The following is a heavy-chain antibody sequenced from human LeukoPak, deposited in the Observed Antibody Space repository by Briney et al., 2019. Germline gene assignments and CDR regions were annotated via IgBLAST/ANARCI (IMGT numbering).Heavy chain of an antibody. CDR2: INPNSGGT. V-gene: IGHV1-2*02. D-gene: IGHD3-22*01. CDR3: ARGGDYYDSSGYHYAAAH. CDR1: GYTFTGYY. J-gene: IGHJ4*02. Sequence: ASVKVSCKASGYTFTGYYMHWVRQAPGQGLEWMGWINPNSGGTNYAQKFQGRVTMTRDTSTTTVYMELSSPRSEDTAVYYCARGGDYYDSSGYHYAAAHWGQGTLVTVSS.